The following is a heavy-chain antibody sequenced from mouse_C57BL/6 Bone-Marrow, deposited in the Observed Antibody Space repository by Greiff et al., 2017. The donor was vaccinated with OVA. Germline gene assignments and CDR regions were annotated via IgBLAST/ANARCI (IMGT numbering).Heavy chain of an antibody. Sequence: VKLKESGPGLVQPSQSLSITCTVSGFSLTSYGVHWVRQSPGKGLEWLGVIWRGGSTDYNAAFMSRLSITKDNSKSQVFFKMNSLQADDTAIYYCAKHPNWEGDYYAMGYWGQRTSVTVSS. CDR2: IWRGGST. V-gene: IGHV2-5*01. CDR1: GFSLTSYG. D-gene: IGHD4-1*01. CDR3: AKHPNWEGDYYAMGY. J-gene: IGHJ4*01.